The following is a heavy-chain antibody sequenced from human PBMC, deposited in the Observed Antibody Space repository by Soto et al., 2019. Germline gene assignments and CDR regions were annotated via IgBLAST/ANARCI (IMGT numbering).Heavy chain of an antibody. Sequence: PGGSLRPSFAAFGFTVRSNQMSWARQAPGKGLEWVSFIRSDGSTLYTDSVNGRFTVSRDNSKNTLYLQMNSLRAEDTALYFCASSTVIHDYWGQGT. CDR1: GFTVRSNQ. V-gene: IGHV3-66*01. D-gene: IGHD4-17*01. CDR3: ASSTVIHDY. CDR2: IRSDGST. J-gene: IGHJ4*02.